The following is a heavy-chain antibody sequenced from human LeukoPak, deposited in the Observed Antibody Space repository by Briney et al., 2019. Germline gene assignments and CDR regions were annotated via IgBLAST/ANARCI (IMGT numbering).Heavy chain of an antibody. CDR1: GGSISIHY. J-gene: IGHJ4*02. Sequence: SETLSLTCTLSGGSISIHYWSWFRQPPRKELEWIGYIYYSGTTDYNPSLKSRVTISLDTSRTQFSLKLDSVTAADTAVYYCARKRHDSSGYHFDYWGQGTQVTVSS. V-gene: IGHV4-59*11. CDR2: IYYSGTT. D-gene: IGHD3-22*01. CDR3: ARKRHDSSGYHFDY.